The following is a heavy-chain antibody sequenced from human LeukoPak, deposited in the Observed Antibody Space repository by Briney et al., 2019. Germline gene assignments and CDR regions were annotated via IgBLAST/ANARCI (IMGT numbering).Heavy chain of an antibody. CDR1: GYTFTGYY. D-gene: IGHD5-18*01. V-gene: IGHV1-46*01. CDR2: INPSGGST. J-gene: IGHJ6*03. CDR3: ARDRTDTAMVRVYYYYMDV. Sequence: ASVKVSCKASGYTFTGYYMHWVRQAPGQGLEWMGWINPSGGSTSYAQKFQGRVTMTRDTSTSTVYMELSSLRSEDTAVYYCARDRTDTAMVRVYYYYMDVWGKGTTVTVSS.